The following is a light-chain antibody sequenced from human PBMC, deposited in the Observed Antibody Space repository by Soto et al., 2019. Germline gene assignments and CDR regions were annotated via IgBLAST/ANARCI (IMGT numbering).Light chain of an antibody. Sequence: QSALTQPASVSGSPGQSITISCTGTSSDVGGYKYVSWYQQYPGKAPKLMMYEVSNRPSGVSNRFSGSKSGNTASLTISGLQAEDEADYYCCSYTSSHTRVFGTGTKVTVL. CDR3: CSYTSSHTRV. CDR2: EVS. J-gene: IGLJ1*01. V-gene: IGLV2-14*01. CDR1: SSDVGGYKY.